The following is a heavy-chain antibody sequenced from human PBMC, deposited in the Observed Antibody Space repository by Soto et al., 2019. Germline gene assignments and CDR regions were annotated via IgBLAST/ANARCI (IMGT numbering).Heavy chain of an antibody. CDR1: RGSISSYY. D-gene: IGHD3-22*01. Sequence: SETLSLTCTVSRGSISSYYWSWIRQPPGKGLEWIGYIYYSGSTNYNPSLKSRVTISVDTSKNQFSLKLSSVTAADTAVYYCASYYDSSGYGGLDWFHPGGKGTLVTVPS. J-gene: IGHJ5*02. V-gene: IGHV4-59*01. CDR2: IYYSGST. CDR3: ASYYDSSGYGGLDWFHP.